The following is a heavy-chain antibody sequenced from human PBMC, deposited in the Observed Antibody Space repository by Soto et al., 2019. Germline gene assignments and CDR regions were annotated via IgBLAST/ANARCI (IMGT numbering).Heavy chain of an antibody. CDR1: GFTFSTYA. CDR2: ISFDGSNT. D-gene: IGHD6-13*01. Sequence: QVQLVESGGGVVQPGRSLRLSCAASGFTFSTYAIHWVRQAPDKGLEWVAIISFDGSNTYYADSVKGRFTISRDNSKNTLYLQMNSLRVEDTAVYYCARGGASSWLKDYWGQGTLVTVSS. CDR3: ARGGASSWLKDY. J-gene: IGHJ4*02. V-gene: IGHV3-30-3*01.